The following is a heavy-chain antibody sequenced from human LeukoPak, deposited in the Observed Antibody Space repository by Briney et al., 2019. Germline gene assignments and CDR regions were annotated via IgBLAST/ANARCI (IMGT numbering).Heavy chain of an antibody. CDR1: GGSFSGYY. D-gene: IGHD3-16*01. CDR2: INHSGST. CDR3: ARVGGLDAFDT. V-gene: IGHV4-34*01. J-gene: IGHJ3*02. Sequence: PSETLSLTCAVYGGSFSGYYWSWIRQPPGKGLEWIGEINHSGSTNYNPSLKSRATISVDTSKNQFSLKLSSVTAADTAVYYCARVGGLDAFDTWGQGTMVTVSS.